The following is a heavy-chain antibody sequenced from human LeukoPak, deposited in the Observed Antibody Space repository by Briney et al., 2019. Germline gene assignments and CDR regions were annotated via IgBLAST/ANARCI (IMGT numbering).Heavy chain of an antibody. Sequence: GASVKVSCKASGYTFTSYGISWVRQAPGQGLEWMGWISAYNGNTNYAQKLQGGVTMTTDTSTSTAYMELRSLRSDDTAVYYCARGLPPADYYYYGMDVWGQGTTVTVSS. CDR1: GYTFTSYG. D-gene: IGHD2-15*01. CDR2: ISAYNGNT. V-gene: IGHV1-18*01. CDR3: ARGLPPADYYYYGMDV. J-gene: IGHJ6*02.